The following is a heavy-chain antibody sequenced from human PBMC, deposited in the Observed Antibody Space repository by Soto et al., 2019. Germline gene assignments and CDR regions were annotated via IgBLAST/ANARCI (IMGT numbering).Heavy chain of an antibody. CDR3: ASFTGDGDYVRSDAFDI. CDR2: ISSSSSYI. D-gene: IGHD4-17*01. CDR1: GFTFSSYS. V-gene: IGHV3-21*01. Sequence: GGSLRLSCAASGFTFSSYSMNWVRQAPGKGLEWVSSISSSSSYIYYADSVKGRFTISRDNAKNSLYLQMNSLRAEDTAVYYCASFTGDGDYVRSDAFDIWGQGTMVTVSS. J-gene: IGHJ3*02.